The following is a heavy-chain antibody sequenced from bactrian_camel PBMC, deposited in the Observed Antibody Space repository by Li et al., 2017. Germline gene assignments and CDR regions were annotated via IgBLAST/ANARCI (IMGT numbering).Heavy chain of an antibody. CDR2: INWLSHT. J-gene: IGHJ4*01. CDR1: GLIFPGNT. CDR3: AAKRTQSGSDWRDPDAYNH. Sequence: QVQLVESGGGSVQAGGSLRLSCATSGLIFPGNTMSWFRQIPEKQREVVASINWLSHTVYTDSVEGRFTISRDNAKSTVDLEMSNLKPEDTAMYFCAAKRTQSGSDWRDPDAYNHWGQGTQVTVS. V-gene: IGHV3S53*01. D-gene: IGHD2*01.